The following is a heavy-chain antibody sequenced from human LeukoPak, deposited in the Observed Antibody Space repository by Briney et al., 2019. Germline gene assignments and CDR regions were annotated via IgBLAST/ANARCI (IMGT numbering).Heavy chain of an antibody. CDR3: ARVGIAVAGRAFDI. V-gene: IGHV4-59*01. J-gene: IGHJ3*02. Sequence: SETLSLTCTVSGGSISSYYWSWIRQPPGKGLEWIGYIYYSGSTNYNPSLKSRVTISVDTSKNLFSLKLSSVTAADTAVYYCARVGIAVAGRAFDIWGQGTMVTVSS. CDR2: IYYSGST. D-gene: IGHD6-19*01. CDR1: GGSISSYY.